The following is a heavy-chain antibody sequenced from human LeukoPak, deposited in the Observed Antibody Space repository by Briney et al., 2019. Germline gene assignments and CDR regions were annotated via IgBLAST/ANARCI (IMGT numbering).Heavy chain of an antibody. J-gene: IGHJ3*02. CDR1: GFTVSNNY. CDR2: IYSGGTT. D-gene: IGHD4-17*01. CDR3: ARGQSGDPAFDI. V-gene: IGHV3-53*01. Sequence: PGGSLRLCCEASGFTVSNNYMTWVRQTPGKGLEWVSVIYSGGTTYYGDSVEGRFTISRDNSRNTLNLQMNSLRAEDTAVYFCARGQSGDPAFDIWGQGTMVTVSS.